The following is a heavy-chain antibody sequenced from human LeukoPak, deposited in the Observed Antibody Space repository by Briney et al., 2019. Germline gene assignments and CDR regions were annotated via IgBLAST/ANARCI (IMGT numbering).Heavy chain of an antibody. J-gene: IGHJ4*02. Sequence: GGSLRLSCAASGFTFSSYGMRWVRQAPGKGLEWVTFIRDDGSNKYYADSVKGRFIISRDNSKNTLYVQMNSLRAEDTAVYYCAKDASGYEFDYWGQGTLVTVSS. CDR2: IRDDGSNK. D-gene: IGHD5-12*01. CDR3: AKDASGYEFDY. CDR1: GFTFSSYG. V-gene: IGHV3-30*02.